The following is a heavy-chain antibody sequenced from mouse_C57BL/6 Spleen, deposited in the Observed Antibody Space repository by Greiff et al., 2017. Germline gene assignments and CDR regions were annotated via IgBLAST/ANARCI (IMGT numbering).Heavy chain of an antibody. Sequence: QVQLQQPGPELVKPGASVKISCKASGYAFSSSWMNWVKQRPGKGLEWIGRIYPGDGDTNYNGKFKGKATLTADKSSSTAYMQLSSLTSEDSAVYFCARGGYGNSTDFNYGGEGTTLSVSS. CDR1: GYAFSSSW. V-gene: IGHV1-82*01. J-gene: IGHJ2*01. D-gene: IGHD2-1*01. CDR3: ARGGYGNSTDFNY. CDR2: IYPGDGDT.